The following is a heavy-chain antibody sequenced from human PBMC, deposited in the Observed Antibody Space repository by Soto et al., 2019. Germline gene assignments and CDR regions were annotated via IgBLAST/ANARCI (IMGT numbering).Heavy chain of an antibody. J-gene: IGHJ4*02. CDR1: GFTFSDYA. CDR3: ARGGRQWLVASDFNY. Sequence: VQLVESGGGVVQPGRSLRLSCAASGFTFSDYAMHWVRQAPGKGLEWVAVVSHDGRNTYYADSVKGRFSISRDSSKNTVSLEMTSMRAADTAVYYCARGGRQWLVASDFNYWGQGALVTVSS. D-gene: IGHD6-19*01. V-gene: IGHV3-30*03. CDR2: VSHDGRNT.